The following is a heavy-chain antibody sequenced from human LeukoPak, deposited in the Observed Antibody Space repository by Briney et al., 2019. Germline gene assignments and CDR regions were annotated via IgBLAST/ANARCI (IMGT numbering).Heavy chain of an antibody. CDR3: ARVYTYGHHMDH. D-gene: IGHD5-18*01. CDR1: GGTISSGDYY. V-gene: IGHV4-30-4*01. Sequence: PSQTLSLTCTVSGGTISSGDYYWSWIRQPPGKGLEWIGYIYYSGGTYYNPSLKSRVSISVDTSKNQFSLKLSSVTAADTAVYYCARVYTYGHHMDHWGQGTLVTVSS. J-gene: IGHJ4*02. CDR2: IYYSGGT.